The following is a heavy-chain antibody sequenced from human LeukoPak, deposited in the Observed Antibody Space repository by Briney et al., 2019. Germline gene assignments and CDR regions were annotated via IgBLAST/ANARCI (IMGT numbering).Heavy chain of an antibody. CDR1: GFTFSSYS. Sequence: GGSLRLSCAASGFTFSSYSMNWVRQAPGKGLEWVSSISSSSSYIYYADSVKGRFTISRDNAKNSLYLQMNSLRAEDTAVYYCARGGIQLWSRQFDYWGQGTLVTVSS. V-gene: IGHV3-21*01. J-gene: IGHJ4*02. D-gene: IGHD5-18*01. CDR2: ISSSSSYI. CDR3: ARGGIQLWSRQFDY.